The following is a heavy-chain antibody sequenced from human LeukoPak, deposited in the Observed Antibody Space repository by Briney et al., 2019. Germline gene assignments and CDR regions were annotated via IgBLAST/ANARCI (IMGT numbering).Heavy chain of an antibody. J-gene: IGHJ4*02. V-gene: IGHV4-59*12. CDR1: GGSISSYY. D-gene: IGHD5-12*01. Sequence: SETLSLTCTVSGGSISSYYWSWIRQPPGKGLEWIGYIYYSGSTNYNPSLKSRVTISVGTSKNQFSLKLSSVTAADTAVYYCARVGAGPGYSGYDVDYWGQGTLVTVSS. CDR3: ARVGAGPGYSGYDVDY. CDR2: IYYSGST.